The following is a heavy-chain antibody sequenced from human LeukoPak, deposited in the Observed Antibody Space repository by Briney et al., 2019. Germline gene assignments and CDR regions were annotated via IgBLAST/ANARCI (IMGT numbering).Heavy chain of an antibody. D-gene: IGHD6-25*01. CDR3: ARDNGSYYFDY. J-gene: IGHJ4*02. Sequence: ASVKVSCKVSGYTLTELSMHWVRQAPGKGLEWMGGFDPEDGETIYAQKFQGRVTITTDESTSTAYMELSSLRSEDTAVYYCARDNGSYYFDYWGQGTLVTVSS. V-gene: IGHV1-24*01. CDR2: FDPEDGET. CDR1: GYTLTELS.